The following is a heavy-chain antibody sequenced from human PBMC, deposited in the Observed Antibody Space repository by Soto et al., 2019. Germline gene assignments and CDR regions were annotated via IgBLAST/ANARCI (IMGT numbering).Heavy chain of an antibody. CDR3: TAGGGHSFDY. CDR1: GFTFTVYY. CDR2: INPNSGGT. D-gene: IGHD2-15*01. V-gene: IGHV1-2*04. Sequence: VVLVKVSCNASGFTFTVYYMHWVRQVPGQGLGWMGWINPNSGGTKHAQRSQGWVFMTRDTSISTAYMELRRLRSDDTAVHCSTAGGGHSFDYWGQGTLVAACS. J-gene: IGHJ4*02.